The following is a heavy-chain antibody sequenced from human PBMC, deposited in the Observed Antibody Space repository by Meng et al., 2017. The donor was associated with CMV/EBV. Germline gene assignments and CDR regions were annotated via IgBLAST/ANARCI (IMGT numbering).Heavy chain of an antibody. CDR2: IYYSGST. V-gene: IGHV4-39*01. CDR1: GGSISSSSHY. Sequence: SETLSLTCTVSGGSISSSSHYWGWIRQPPGKGLEWIGSIYYSGSTYYNPSLKSRVTISVDTSKNQFSLKLSSVTAADTAVYYCARGLAARRFDPWGQGTLVTVSS. J-gene: IGHJ5*02. D-gene: IGHD6-6*01. CDR3: ARGLAARRFDP.